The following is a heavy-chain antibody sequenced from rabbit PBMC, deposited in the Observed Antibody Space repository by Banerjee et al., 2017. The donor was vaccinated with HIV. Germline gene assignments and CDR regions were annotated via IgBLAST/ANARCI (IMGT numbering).Heavy chain of an antibody. CDR3: AKSVWSPAWNL. CDR1: GFDFSSNA. CDR2: IKSGENII. J-gene: IGHJ4*01. V-gene: IGHV1S47*01. D-gene: IGHD3-1*01. Sequence: QEQLVESGGGLVQPEGSLTLTCTASGFDFSSNAMCWVRQAPGKGLEWIACIKSGENIIYYANWAKGRFTISKALSTTVTLQMTSLTAADTATYFCAKSVWSPAWNLWGPGTLVTVS.